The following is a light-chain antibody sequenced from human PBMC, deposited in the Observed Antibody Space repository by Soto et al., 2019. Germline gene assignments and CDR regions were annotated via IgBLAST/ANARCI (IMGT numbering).Light chain of an antibody. CDR3: QQSNNWPPT. Sequence: EIVMNKSPGTLSLYPGERATLSCRASQSVSSRLAWYQQKPGQAPRLLISGASSRATGIPDRFSGSGFGTEFTLTISSLQSEDFAVYYCQQSNNWPPTFGGGTKVDIK. CDR1: QSVSSR. CDR2: GAS. J-gene: IGKJ4*01. V-gene: IGKV3D-15*01.